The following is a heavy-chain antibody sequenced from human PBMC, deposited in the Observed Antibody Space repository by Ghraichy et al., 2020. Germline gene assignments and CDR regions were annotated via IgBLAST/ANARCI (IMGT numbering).Heavy chain of an antibody. CDR2: IYYSGST. Sequence: SETLSLTCTVSGGSVSSGSCYWSWIRQPPGKGLEWIGYIYYSGSTNYNPSLKSRVTISVDTSKNQFSLKLSSVTAADTAVYYCARVTVVVPAAIGAYYYYGMDVWGQGTTVTVSS. CDR1: GGSVSSGSCY. V-gene: IGHV4-61*01. CDR3: ARVTVVVPAAIGAYYYYGMDV. J-gene: IGHJ6*02. D-gene: IGHD2-2*01.